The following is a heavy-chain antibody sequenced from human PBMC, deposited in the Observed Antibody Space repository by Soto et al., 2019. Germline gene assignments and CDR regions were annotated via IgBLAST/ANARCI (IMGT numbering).Heavy chain of an antibody. Sequence: GGSLRLSCAAYGFTFSSYSMNWVRQAPGKGLEWVSSISSSSSYIYYADSVKGRFTISRDNSKNTLYLQMNSLRAEDSAVYYCARAPPYSSGLYFDYWGQGTLVTVSS. D-gene: IGHD6-19*01. V-gene: IGHV3-21*01. CDR3: ARAPPYSSGLYFDY. CDR1: GFTFSSYS. CDR2: ISSSSSYI. J-gene: IGHJ4*02.